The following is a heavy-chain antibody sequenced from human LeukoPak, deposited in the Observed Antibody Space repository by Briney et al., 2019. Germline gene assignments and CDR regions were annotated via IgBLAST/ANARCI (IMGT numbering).Heavy chain of an antibody. CDR3: ARAGYSSSFHYYYMDV. CDR1: GYTFTGYY. V-gene: IGHV1-2*02. J-gene: IGHJ6*03. Sequence: ASVKVSCKASGYTFTGYYMHWVRQAPGQGLEWMGWINPNSGGTNYAQKFQGRVTMTRDTSISTAYMELSRLRSDDTAVYYCARAGYSSSFHYYYMDVWGKGTTVTVSS. CDR2: INPNSGGT. D-gene: IGHD6-6*01.